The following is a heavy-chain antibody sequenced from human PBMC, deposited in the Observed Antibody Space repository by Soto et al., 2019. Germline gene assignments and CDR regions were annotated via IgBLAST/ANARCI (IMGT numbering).Heavy chain of an antibody. J-gene: IGHJ4*02. CDR3: ARGDYGTGGYPFPYFDY. CDR2: INPDSGAT. CDR1: GYSFTGYY. D-gene: IGHD2-8*02. Sequence: HEPLVQSGAEVKRPGASLKVSCKASGYSFTGYYIHWVPQAPGQGLEWMGWINPDSGATNYAQNIQGRVTLTSDTSTSTVAMDLTSLTSDDTAVYYCARGDYGTGGYPFPYFDYWAQGTLVIVSS. V-gene: IGHV1-2*02.